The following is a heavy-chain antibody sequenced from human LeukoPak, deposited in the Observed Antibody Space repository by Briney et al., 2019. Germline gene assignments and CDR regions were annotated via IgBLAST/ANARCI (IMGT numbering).Heavy chain of an antibody. V-gene: IGHV1-2*02. CDR2: MNPNSGDT. CDR1: GYIFTGYY. Sequence: ASVKVPCKASGYIFTGYYVHWVRQAPGQGLEWMGWMNPNSGDTNYAQKFQGRVTMTRDTSITTAYVELSSLTSDDAAVYYCARGRYGLLSGYDYWGQGAMVTVSS. J-gene: IGHJ4*02. D-gene: IGHD3-22*01. CDR3: ARGRYGLLSGYDY.